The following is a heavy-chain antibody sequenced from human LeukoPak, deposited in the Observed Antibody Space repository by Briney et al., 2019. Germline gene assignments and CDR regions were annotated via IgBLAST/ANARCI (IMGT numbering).Heavy chain of an antibody. Sequence: GSLRLYCAASGFTFSSYWMSWVRQAPGKGLEWVADIKHDGSENHYVDSVKGRFTISRDNAKNSLYLQMDSLRAEDTAVYYCARYADGSKSFYRTFDYWGQGTLVTVSS. CDR2: IKHDGSEN. D-gene: IGHD3-10*01. J-gene: IGHJ4*02. V-gene: IGHV3-7*05. CDR3: ARYADGSKSFYRTFDY. CDR1: GFTFSSYW.